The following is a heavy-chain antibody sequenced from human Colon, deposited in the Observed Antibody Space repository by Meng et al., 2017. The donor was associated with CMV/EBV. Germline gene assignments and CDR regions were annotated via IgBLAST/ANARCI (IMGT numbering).Heavy chain of an antibody. V-gene: IGHV4-4*07. Sequence: QWHVSGPGLGEPSATPVITCTGSGGYINNYYWNRSRQAAGKGLGWIGRIYSDGTTNYNPSLRSRVSMSVDTSKNQFSLKLTSATAADTAVYYCARDWGYCSGDTCHSHFDYWGQGTLVTVSS. CDR1: GGYINNYY. CDR3: ARDWGYCSGDTCHSHFDY. J-gene: IGHJ4*02. CDR2: IYSDGTT. D-gene: IGHD2-15*01.